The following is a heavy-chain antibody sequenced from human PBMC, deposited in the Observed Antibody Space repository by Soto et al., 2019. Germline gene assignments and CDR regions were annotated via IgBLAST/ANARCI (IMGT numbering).Heavy chain of an antibody. CDR2: TYYTGST. CDR1: GGSISSTRYY. J-gene: IGHJ4*02. D-gene: IGHD1-1*01. Sequence: QLQLQESGPGLVKPSETLSLTCTVSGGSISSTRYYWGWIRQPPGKGLEWIGTTYYTGSTYYNPSLNSRVTISVDMSKNQFSLKVRSVTAADTAVYYCVSGPGTTADYWGQGTLVTVSS. V-gene: IGHV4-39*01. CDR3: VSGPGTTADY.